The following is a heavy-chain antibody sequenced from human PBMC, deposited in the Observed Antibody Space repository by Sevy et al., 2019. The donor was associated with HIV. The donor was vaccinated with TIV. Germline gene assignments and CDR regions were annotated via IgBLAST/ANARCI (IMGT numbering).Heavy chain of an antibody. Sequence: WGSLRLSCAASGFTVSSNYMSWVRQAPGKGLEWVSVIYSGGSTYYADSVKGRFTISRHNSKNTLYLQMNSLRAEDTAVYYCARGPYSSSSGGAFDYWGQGTLVTVSS. J-gene: IGHJ4*02. D-gene: IGHD6-6*01. CDR3: ARGPYSSSSGGAFDY. CDR2: IYSGGST. CDR1: GFTVSSNY. V-gene: IGHV3-53*04.